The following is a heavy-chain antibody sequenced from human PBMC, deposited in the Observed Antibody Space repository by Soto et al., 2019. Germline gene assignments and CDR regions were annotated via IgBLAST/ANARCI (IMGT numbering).Heavy chain of an antibody. D-gene: IGHD6-6*01. CDR1: GDSIISDYYY. V-gene: IGHV4-30-4*01. Sequence: SETLSLTCTVSGDSIISDYYYWSWIRQLPGKGLEWIGYIYYSGSTYYNPFLKSRVIISVDTSKNQFSLKLRSVTAADTAVYYCAREWGNIAARPGYFDPWGQGTLVTVSS. CDR2: IYYSGST. CDR3: AREWGNIAARPGYFDP. J-gene: IGHJ5*02.